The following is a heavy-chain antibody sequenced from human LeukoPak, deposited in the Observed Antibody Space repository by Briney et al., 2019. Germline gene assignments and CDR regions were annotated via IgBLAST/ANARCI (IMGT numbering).Heavy chain of an antibody. D-gene: IGHD4-17*01. CDR2: MYNSGST. V-gene: IGHV4-59*01. CDR3: ARGIESYGDYGY. CDR1: GGSISGFY. J-gene: IGHJ4*02. Sequence: PSETLSLTCTVSGGSISGFYWSWIRQPPGKGLEWIAYMYNSGSTNYNPSLKSRVPISIDPSKTQFTLKLCSLTAGDTAIYYCARGIESYGDYGYWGQGILVTVSS.